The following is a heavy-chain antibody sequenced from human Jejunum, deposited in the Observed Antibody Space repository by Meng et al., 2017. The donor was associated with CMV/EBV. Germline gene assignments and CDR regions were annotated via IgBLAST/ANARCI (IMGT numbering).Heavy chain of an antibody. CDR3: ARIPSIASRPGRYSFDY. CDR1: FPDYY. J-gene: IGHJ4*02. CDR2: LSSTCSIL. V-gene: IGHV3-11*01. D-gene: IGHD6-6*01. Sequence: FPDYYLAWIPQAPWNGLEWLSYLSSTCSILHSAASVKGRFTISRDNAKNSLHLQMNSLRAEDTAVYYCARIPSIASRPGRYSFDYWGQGTLVTVSS.